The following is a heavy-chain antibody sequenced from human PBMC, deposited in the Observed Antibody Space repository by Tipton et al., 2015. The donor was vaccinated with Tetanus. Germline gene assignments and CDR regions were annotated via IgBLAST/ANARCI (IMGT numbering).Heavy chain of an antibody. CDR1: GGSITSSDYF. J-gene: IGHJ4*02. CDR2: VHYTGDT. Sequence: LRLSCTVSGGSITSSDYFWGWIRQPPGKGLEWIANVHYTGDTYYSPSLQSRVTISVDTSKNQFSLRLSSVTAADTAVYYCARPTLRLAIDSWGQGTLVTVSS. CDR3: ARPTLRLAIDS. V-gene: IGHV4-39*01.